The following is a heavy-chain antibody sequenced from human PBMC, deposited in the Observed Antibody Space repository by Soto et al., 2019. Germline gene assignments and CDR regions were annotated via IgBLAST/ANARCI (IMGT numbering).Heavy chain of an antibody. CDR3: ITERDTTLNH. J-gene: IGHJ5*02. Sequence: PGGSLRLSCAASGFTFTNAWMNWVRQAPGKGLEWVGRIKSKTDGGTADYAAPVKGRFTISRDDSKNTLYVQMNSLKTEDTAIYYCITERDTTLNHWGQGTLVTVSS. CDR1: GFTFTNAW. V-gene: IGHV3-15*07. CDR2: IKSKTDGGTA.